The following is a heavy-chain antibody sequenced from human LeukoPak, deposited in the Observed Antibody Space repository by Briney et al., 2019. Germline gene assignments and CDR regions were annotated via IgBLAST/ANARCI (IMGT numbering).Heavy chain of an antibody. D-gene: IGHD6-13*01. Sequence: ASVKVPCKPSGYTFASYGIIWVRPAPGQGLEWMGWNSGYDDNTRFAQSLQGRVIMNTDKTTSTAYMERTSLTSDDTAMYSCARDTALITTPGGPDFWGQGTLVTVSS. CDR1: GYTFASYG. CDR2: NSGYDDNT. J-gene: IGHJ4*02. CDR3: ARDTALITTPGGPDF. V-gene: IGHV1-18*01.